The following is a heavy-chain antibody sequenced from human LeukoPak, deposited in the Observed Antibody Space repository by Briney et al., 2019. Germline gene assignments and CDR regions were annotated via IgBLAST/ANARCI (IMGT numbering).Heavy chain of an antibody. CDR2: INPSGGST. CDR3: ARGYYYGSGSYYFDY. D-gene: IGHD3-10*01. CDR1: VYTFTSYY. V-gene: IGHV1-46*01. Sequence: ASVKVSCKASVYTFTSYYMHWVRQAPGQGLERLGIINPSGGSTSYAQKFQGRVTMTRDTSTSTVYMELSSLRSEDTAVYYCARGYYYGSGSYYFDYWGQGTLVTVSS. J-gene: IGHJ4*02.